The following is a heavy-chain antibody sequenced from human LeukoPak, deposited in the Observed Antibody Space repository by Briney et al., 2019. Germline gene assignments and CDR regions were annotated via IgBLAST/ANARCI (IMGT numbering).Heavy chain of an antibody. V-gene: IGHV4-34*01. D-gene: IGHD7-27*01. J-gene: IGHJ4*02. CDR1: GGSLSGYY. CDR2: INHSGSN. CDR3: ARERNGEDY. Sequence: SETLSLTCAVYGGSLSGYYWSWIRQPPGKGLEWIGEINHSGSNKYNPSLKSRVTISVDTSKNQFSLKLSSVTAADTAVYYCARERNGEDYWGQGTLVTVSS.